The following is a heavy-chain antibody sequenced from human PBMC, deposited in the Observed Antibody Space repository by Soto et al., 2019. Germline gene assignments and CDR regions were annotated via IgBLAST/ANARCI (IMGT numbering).Heavy chain of an antibody. D-gene: IGHD3-3*01. CDR1: GFTFSTST. CDR2: IPYDGSSQ. Sequence: QVHLVESGGGVVQPGRSLRLSCADSGFTFSTSTMHWVRQAPGKGLEWVAVIPYDGSSQYYADSVKGRFTISRDNSKNTLYLQVNNLRPEDTAIYYGARLETRGSSARLDYWGQGTLVTVSS. J-gene: IGHJ4*02. CDR3: ARLETRGSSARLDY. V-gene: IGHV3-30-3*01.